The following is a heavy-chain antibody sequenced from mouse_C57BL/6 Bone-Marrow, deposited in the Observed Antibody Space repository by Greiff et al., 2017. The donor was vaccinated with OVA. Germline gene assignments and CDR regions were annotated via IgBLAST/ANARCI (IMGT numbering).Heavy chain of an antibody. CDR1: GYSITSGYY. Sequence: ESGPGLVKPSQSLSLTCSVTGYSITSGYYWNWIRQFPGNKLEWMGYISYDGSNNYNPSLKNRISITRDTSKNQFFLKLNSVTTEDTATYYCARDGYDGYYMFAYGGQGTLVTVSA. CDR2: ISYDGSN. D-gene: IGHD2-3*01. V-gene: IGHV3-6*01. J-gene: IGHJ3*01. CDR3: ARDGYDGYYMFAY.